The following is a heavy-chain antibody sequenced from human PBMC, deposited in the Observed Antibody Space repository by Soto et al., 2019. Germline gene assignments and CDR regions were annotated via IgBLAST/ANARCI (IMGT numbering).Heavy chain of an antibody. Sequence: PGGSLRLSCAASGFTVSSNYMSWVRQAPGKGLEWVSVIYSGGSTYYADSVKGRFTISRDNSKNTLYLQMNSLRAEDTAVYYCAREEEITMVRGVILPYYYYYMDVWGKGTTVTVSS. J-gene: IGHJ6*03. CDR1: GFTVSSNY. D-gene: IGHD3-10*01. V-gene: IGHV3-66*01. CDR3: AREEEITMVRGVILPYYYYYMDV. CDR2: IYSGGST.